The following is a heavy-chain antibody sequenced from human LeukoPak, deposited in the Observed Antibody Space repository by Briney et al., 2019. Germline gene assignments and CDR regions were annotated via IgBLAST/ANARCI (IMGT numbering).Heavy chain of an antibody. D-gene: IGHD6-19*01. J-gene: IGHJ6*03. CDR3: VRAVAGTWDYYYYMDV. CDR1: GGSISSYY. V-gene: IGHV4-59*01. CDR2: IYYSGST. Sequence: SETLSLTCTVSGGSISSYYWSWIRQPPGKGLEWIGYIYYSGSTNYNPSLKSRVTISVDTSKNQFSLKLSSVTAADTAVYYCVRAVAGTWDYYYYMDVWGKGTTVTVSS.